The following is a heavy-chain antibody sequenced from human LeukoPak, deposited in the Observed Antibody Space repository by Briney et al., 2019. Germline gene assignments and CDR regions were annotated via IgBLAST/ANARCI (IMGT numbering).Heavy chain of an antibody. D-gene: IGHD3-3*01. CDR3: ARDLSRIWSGYHTMDV. CDR2: IPYDGGNN. CDR1: GFSFNRYS. V-gene: IGHV3-30-3*01. J-gene: IGHJ6*02. Sequence: GGSLRLSCAASGFSFNRYSMHWVRQAPGKGLEWVAVIPYDGGNNYYLDSVKGRFTISRDNSKNTLYLQMNTLRAEDTAAYYCARDLSRIWSGYHTMDVWGQGTTVTVSS.